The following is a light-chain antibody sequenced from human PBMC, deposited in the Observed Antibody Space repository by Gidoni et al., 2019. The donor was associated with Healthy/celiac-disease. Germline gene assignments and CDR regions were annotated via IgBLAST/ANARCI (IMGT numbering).Light chain of an antibody. V-gene: IGKV1-39*01. CDR1: QNISSY. CDR2: AAS. J-gene: IGKJ2*01. CDR3: QQSYSTPYT. Sequence: IQMTHSPSSLSASVGDRVTITCRASQNISSYLNGYQQKPGKAPKLLIYAASSLQSGVPSRFSGSGSGTDFTLTISSLQPEDFATYYCQQSYSTPYTFGQGTKLEIK.